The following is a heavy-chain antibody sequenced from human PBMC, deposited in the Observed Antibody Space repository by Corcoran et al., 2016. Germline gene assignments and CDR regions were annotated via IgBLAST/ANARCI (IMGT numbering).Heavy chain of an antibody. J-gene: IGHJ6*02. CDR1: GGSLSTYY. CDR3: AREAGVGSYCHGMDV. D-gene: IGHD3-10*01. Sequence: QVQLQESGPGLVKPSETLSLTCTVSGGSLSTYYWSWVRQSPGTGLEWIGYIYYYDGSTNYNPSLKSRVSISADTSNTQFSLKLTSVTAADTAVYYCAREAGVGSYCHGMDVWGQGTTVTVSS. CDR2: IYYYDGST. V-gene: IGHV4-59*01.